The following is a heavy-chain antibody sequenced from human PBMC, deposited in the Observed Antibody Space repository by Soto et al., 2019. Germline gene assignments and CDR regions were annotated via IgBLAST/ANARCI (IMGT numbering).Heavy chain of an antibody. D-gene: IGHD3-9*01. CDR3: ARVKAVDDYGMGV. CDR1: GGSMSSYY. J-gene: IGHJ6*02. CDR2: IYTSGST. V-gene: IGHV4-4*07. Sequence: QVQLQESGPGLVKPSETLSLTCTVSGGSMSSYYWSWIRQPAGKGLEWIGRIYTSGSTDYNPALTSRVTMSVDTAKNKVSRKRSSVTAADTAVYFGARVKAVDDYGMGVWGQGTTFTVSS.